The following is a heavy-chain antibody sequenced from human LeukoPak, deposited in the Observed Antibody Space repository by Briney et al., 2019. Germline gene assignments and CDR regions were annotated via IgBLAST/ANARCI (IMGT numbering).Heavy chain of an antibody. CDR2: ISGSGGST. CDR3: AKDRGRGYGCPEAFDI. V-gene: IGHV3-23*01. D-gene: IGHD5-18*01. J-gene: IGHJ3*02. Sequence: GGSLRLSCAASGFTFSSYAMSWVRQAPGKGLEWVSAISGSGGSTYYADSVKGRFTISRDNSKNTLYLQMNSLRAEDTAVYYCAKDRGRGYGCPEAFDIWGQGTMVTVSS. CDR1: GFTFSSYA.